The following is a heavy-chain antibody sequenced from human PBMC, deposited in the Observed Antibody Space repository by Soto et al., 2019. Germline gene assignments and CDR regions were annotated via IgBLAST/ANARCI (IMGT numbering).Heavy chain of an antibody. CDR1: GYTFIAYY. D-gene: IGHD3-3*01. CDR2: INPNSGGT. CDR3: ARGITIFGVVILYYFDY. V-gene: IGHV1-2*02. J-gene: IGHJ4*02. Sequence: GASVKVSCKASGYTFIAYYTHWVRQAPGRGLEWMGWINPNSGGTNYAQKFQGRVTMTRDTSISTAYMELSRLRSDDTAVYYCARGITIFGVVILYYFDYWGQGTLVTVSS.